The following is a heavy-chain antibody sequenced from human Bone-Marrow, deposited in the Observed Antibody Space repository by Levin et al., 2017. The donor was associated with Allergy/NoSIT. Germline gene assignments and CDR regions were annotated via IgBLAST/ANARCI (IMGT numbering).Heavy chain of an antibody. CDR3: AKVKELAAVIDAFDV. V-gene: IGHV3-48*01. CDR2: ISITGTII. CDR1: GFTFSISS. J-gene: IGHJ3*01. D-gene: IGHD1-26*01. Sequence: GASVKVSCQASGFTFSISSMNWVRQAPGKGLEWISYISITGTIIYYADSVKGRVTISRDNAKNSVYLQLSSLTVEDTAVYYCAKVKELAAVIDAFDVWGQGILVTVSS.